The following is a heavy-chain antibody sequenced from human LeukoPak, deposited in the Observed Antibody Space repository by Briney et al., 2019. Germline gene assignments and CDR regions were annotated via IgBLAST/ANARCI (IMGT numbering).Heavy chain of an antibody. V-gene: IGHV3-23*01. J-gene: IGHJ1*01. D-gene: IGHD2-15*01. Sequence: GGSLRLSCAASGFTLGTYAMSEVRQAAGKGLDGVSVINDGGGSIHYADSVRGRFTISRDNSKNTLYLQMNSLRAEDRAVYYCAKAGCGDGSCYYAEYFQHWGQGTLVTVSA. CDR2: INDGGGSI. CDR1: GFTLGTYA. CDR3: AKAGCGDGSCYYAEYFQH.